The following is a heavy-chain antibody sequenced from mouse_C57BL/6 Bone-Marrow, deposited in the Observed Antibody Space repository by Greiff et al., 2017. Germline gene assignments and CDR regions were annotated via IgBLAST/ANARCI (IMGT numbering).Heavy chain of an antibody. CDR3: AGSYAYCDYTMYY. J-gene: IGHJ4*01. CDR2: MHPNGGSP. V-gene: IGHV1-64*01. D-gene: IGHD2-2*01. CDR1: GYTFTNYW. Sequence: QVQLQQPGAELVKPGASVKLSCKASGYTFTNYWMHWVKQRPGQGLEWIGMMHPNGGSPDYNEKFKSEATLSVDNSSRTAYVELSSLTSEDSAAYYCAGSYAYCDYTMYYWGQGSSVTVSS.